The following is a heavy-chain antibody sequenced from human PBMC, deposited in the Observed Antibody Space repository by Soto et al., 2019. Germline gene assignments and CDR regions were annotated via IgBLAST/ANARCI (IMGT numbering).Heavy chain of an antibody. D-gene: IGHD2-21*01. J-gene: IGHJ6*02. V-gene: IGHV1-18*04. CDR2: ISGYNGNT. CDR1: GYTFSGYS. Sequence: ASVKVSCKASGYTFSGYSITWVRQAPGQGLEWMGRISGYNGNTNYARTLRGRLTLTTDTSTSTAYMELRSLTSDDTAVYYCARDVFCGGAPTCPDMDVWGQGTTVTVSS. CDR3: ARDVFCGGAPTCPDMDV.